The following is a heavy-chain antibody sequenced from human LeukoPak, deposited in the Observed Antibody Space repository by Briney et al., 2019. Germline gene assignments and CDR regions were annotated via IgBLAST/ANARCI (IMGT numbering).Heavy chain of an antibody. CDR3: TRGAGPLHSFDI. CDR1: GFTFSDYD. Sequence: GGSLRLSCAVSGFTFSDYDIHWVRQAPGKGLEWVSGIGIGGDTYYLSSVEGRFTISRENAKNSLYLQMNSLRVGDTTIYYCTRGAGPLHSFDIWGQGTMVTVS. V-gene: IGHV3-13*01. CDR2: IGIGGDT. J-gene: IGHJ3*02.